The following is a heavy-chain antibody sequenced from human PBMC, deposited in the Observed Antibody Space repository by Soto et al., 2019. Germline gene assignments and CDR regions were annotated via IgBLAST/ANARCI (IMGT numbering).Heavy chain of an antibody. V-gene: IGHV1-2*02. CDR2: IGPESGAT. CDR3: GRGRSGQIVVFY. D-gene: IGHD5-12*01. Sequence: ASVKISCKASGYTFTGHYIHWVRQAPEQGPEWMGEIGPESGATRYAQKFQGRVTMTRDMSITTVYMELNNLSPDDTAVYYCGRGRSGQIVVFYWGQGTPVTVSS. CDR1: GYTFTGHY. J-gene: IGHJ4*02.